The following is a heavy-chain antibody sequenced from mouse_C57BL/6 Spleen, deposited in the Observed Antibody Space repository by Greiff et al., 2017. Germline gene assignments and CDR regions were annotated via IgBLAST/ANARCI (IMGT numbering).Heavy chain of an antibody. Sequence: QVQLKQSGAELVRPGASVKLSCKASGYTFTSYGISWVKQRPGQGLEWIGEIYPGSGNTYYNEKFKGKATLTGDKSSSTAYMELCSLTAEDAAFYFCARGGKNSSGLDDWGQGTTLTVSS. J-gene: IGHJ2*01. CDR2: IYPGSGNT. V-gene: IGHV1-81*01. CDR1: GYTFTSYG. CDR3: ARGGKNSSGLDD. D-gene: IGHD3-1*01.